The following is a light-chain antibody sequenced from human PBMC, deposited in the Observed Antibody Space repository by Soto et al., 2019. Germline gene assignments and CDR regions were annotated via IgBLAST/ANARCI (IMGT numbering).Light chain of an antibody. CDR2: EDN. Sequence: QSVLTQPASVSGSPGQSITISCTGTSSDVGSYNLVSWYQQHPGKAPKLMIYEDNKRPSGVSNRFSGSKSGNTASPTISGLQAEDEAHYYCCSYAPISTVVFGGGTKLTVL. CDR1: SSDVGSYNL. CDR3: CSYAPISTVV. V-gene: IGLV2-23*01. J-gene: IGLJ3*02.